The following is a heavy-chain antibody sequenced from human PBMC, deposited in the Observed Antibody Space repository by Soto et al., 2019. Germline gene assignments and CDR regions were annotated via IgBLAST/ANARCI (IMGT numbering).Heavy chain of an antibody. Sequence: PSETLSLTCAVYGGSFSDFYWNFIRQPPGKGLEWIGEINHSGSTNYNPSHKSRVTISVDTSKNQSSLKLRSVTAPDTAVYFWARGPCVVWVVPAAQRDVFDFWGQGTVVTVSS. CDR2: INHSGST. V-gene: IGHV4-34*01. CDR3: ARGPCVVWVVPAAQRDVFDF. CDR1: GGSFSDFY. D-gene: IGHD2-2*01. J-gene: IGHJ3*01.